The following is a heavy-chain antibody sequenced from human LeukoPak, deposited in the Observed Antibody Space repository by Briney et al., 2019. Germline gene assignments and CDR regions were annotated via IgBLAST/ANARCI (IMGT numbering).Heavy chain of an antibody. CDR1: GFTFSSYS. Sequence: GGSLRLSCAASGFTFSSYSMNWVRQAPGKGLEWVSSISSSSSYIYYADSVKGRFTISRDNAKNSLYLQMNSLRAEDTAAYYCARDPVPAAPDYWGQGTLVTVSS. CDR2: ISSSSSYI. V-gene: IGHV3-21*01. D-gene: IGHD2-2*01. J-gene: IGHJ4*02. CDR3: ARDPVPAAPDY.